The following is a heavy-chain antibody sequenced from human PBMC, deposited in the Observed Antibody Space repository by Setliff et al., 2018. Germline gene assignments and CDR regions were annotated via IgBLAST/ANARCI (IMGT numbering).Heavy chain of an antibody. Sequence: SGPTLVNPTQTLTLTCTFSGFSLSTSGVGVGCIRQPPGKALEWLALISWDDDKRYSPSLKNRLTITKDTSKNQGVLTIANMDPVDPTTNYCAHGGDFWSGYWGGGPRKVGYYFDYWGQGTLVTVS. CDR1: GFSLSTSGVG. V-gene: IGHV2-5*02. D-gene: IGHD3-3*01. CDR2: ISWDDDK. J-gene: IGHJ4*02. CDR3: AHGGDFWSGYWGGGPRKVGYYFDY.